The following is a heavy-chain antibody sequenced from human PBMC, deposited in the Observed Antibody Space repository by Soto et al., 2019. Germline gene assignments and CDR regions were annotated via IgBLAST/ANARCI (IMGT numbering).Heavy chain of an antibody. CDR1: GGTFSSYA. CDR2: IIPIFGTA. D-gene: IGHD1-1*01. Sequence: QVQLVQSGAEVKKPGSSVKVSCKASGGTFSSYAISWVRQAPGQGLEWMGGIIPIFGTANYAQKFQGRVTITADKSTSTAYMELSSLRSEDTAVYYCARGGFDWNTEGYYYGMDVWGQGTTVTVSS. J-gene: IGHJ6*02. CDR3: ARGGFDWNTEGYYYGMDV. V-gene: IGHV1-69*06.